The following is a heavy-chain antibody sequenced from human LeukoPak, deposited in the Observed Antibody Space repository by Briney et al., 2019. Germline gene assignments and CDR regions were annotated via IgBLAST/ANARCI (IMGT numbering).Heavy chain of an antibody. CDR3: ARDLGLTISANWFDP. D-gene: IGHD3-9*01. Sequence: SETLSLTCAVSGYSISSGYFWVWIRQPPGKGLEWIGSIYHTGATYYNPSLRSPVTISVDTSKSQFSLELNSVTAADTAVYYCARDLGLTISANWFDPWGQGTLVTVSS. CDR2: IYHTGAT. V-gene: IGHV4-38-2*02. CDR1: GYSISSGYF. J-gene: IGHJ5*02.